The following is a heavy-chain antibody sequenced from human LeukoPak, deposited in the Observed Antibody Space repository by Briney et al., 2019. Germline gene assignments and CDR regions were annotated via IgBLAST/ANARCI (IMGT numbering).Heavy chain of an antibody. V-gene: IGHV4-34*01. CDR1: GGSFSGYY. CDR2: INHSGST. D-gene: IGHD6-19*01. J-gene: IGHJ5*02. Sequence: SETLSLTCAVYGGSFSGYYWSWIRQPPGKGLEWIGEINHSGSTNYNPSLKSRVTISVDTSKNQFSLKLSSVTAADTAVYYCAEHSSGWYEPWFDPWGQGTLVTVSS. CDR3: AEHSSGWYEPWFDP.